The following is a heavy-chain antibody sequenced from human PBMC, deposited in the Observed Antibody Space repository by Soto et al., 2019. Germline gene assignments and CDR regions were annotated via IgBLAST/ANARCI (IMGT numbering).Heavy chain of an antibody. CDR1: GYTFTSYD. CDR2: MNPNSGNT. V-gene: IGHV1-8*01. D-gene: IGHD6-13*01. J-gene: IGHJ6*02. CDR3: ARLAGTKRYYYYGMDV. Sequence: ASVQVSCKASGYTFTSYDINWVRQATGQGLEWMVWMNPNSGNTGYAQKFQGRVTMTRNTSISTAYMELSSLRSEDTAVYYCARLAGTKRYYYYGMDVWGQGTTVTVYS.